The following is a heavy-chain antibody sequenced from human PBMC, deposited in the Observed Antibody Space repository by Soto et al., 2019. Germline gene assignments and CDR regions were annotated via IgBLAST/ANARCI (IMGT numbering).Heavy chain of an antibody. CDR2: ILPMFGAV. CDR1: GGTSSNFV. CDR3: ARPKRSGYDRGDSYYHTMDV. V-gene: IGHV1-69*06. J-gene: IGHJ6*02. Sequence: QMQLVQSGTEVKKSGSSVKVSCKASGGTSSNFVITWVRQVPGQGLAWLGGILPMFGAVKYAQKFQDRLTITADRSTKTAAMELGSLRPEDTAVYYCARPKRSGYDRGDSYYHTMDVWGHGTTVTVS. D-gene: IGHD3-3*01.